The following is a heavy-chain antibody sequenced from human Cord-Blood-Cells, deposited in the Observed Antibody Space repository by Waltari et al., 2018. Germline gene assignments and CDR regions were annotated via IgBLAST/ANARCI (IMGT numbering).Heavy chain of an antibody. CDR3: ASGVFFGVVTYNWFDP. D-gene: IGHD3-3*01. J-gene: IGHJ5*02. V-gene: IGHV1-69*01. CDR2: IIPIFVTA. Sequence: QVQLVQSGAVVKTPGSSVQVSCKASGGTFSSYAIPWVRAATAQGLEWMGGIIPIFVTANYAQKFQGRVTITADESTSTAYMELSSLRSEDTAVYYCASGVFFGVVTYNWFDPWGQGTLVTVSS. CDR1: GGTFSSYA.